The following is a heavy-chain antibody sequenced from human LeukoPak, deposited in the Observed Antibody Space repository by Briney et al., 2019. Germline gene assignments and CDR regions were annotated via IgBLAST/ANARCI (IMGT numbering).Heavy chain of an antibody. CDR3: ARGGDSSGYYYPVFDY. V-gene: IGHV3-11*01. J-gene: IGHJ4*02. CDR2: ISSSGSTI. Sequence: GGSLRLSCAASGFTFSDYYMSWIRRAPGKGLEWVSYISSSGSTIYYADSVKGRFTISRDNAKNSLYLQMNSLRAEDTAVYYCARGGDSSGYYYPVFDYWGQGTLVTVSS. D-gene: IGHD3-22*01. CDR1: GFTFSDYY.